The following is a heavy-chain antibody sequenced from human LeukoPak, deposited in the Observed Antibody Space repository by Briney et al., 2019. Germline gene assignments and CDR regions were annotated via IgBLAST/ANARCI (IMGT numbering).Heavy chain of an antibody. J-gene: IGHJ4*02. CDR2: IYYSGST. V-gene: IGHV4-39*01. CDR3: ARQRVAVHFDY. D-gene: IGHD6-19*01. Sequence: SETLSLTCTVSGGSISSSSYYWGWIRQPPGKGLEWIGSIYYSGSTYYNPSLNSLATISVSTSKNQFSLKLSSVTAADTAVYYCARQRVAVHFDYWGQGTLVTVSS. CDR1: GGSISSSSYY.